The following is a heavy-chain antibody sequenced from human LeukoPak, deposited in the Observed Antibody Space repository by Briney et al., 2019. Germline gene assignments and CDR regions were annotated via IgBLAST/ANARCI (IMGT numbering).Heavy chain of an antibody. CDR1: VYTFTSYG. V-gene: IGHV1-18*01. D-gene: IGHD3-10*01. J-gene: IGHJ5*02. Sequence: APQKGSSKAFVYTFTSYGISWVRQAPGQGLEWMGWISAYNGNTNYAQKLQGRVTLTTDTSTSAAYMELRSLRSDDTAVYYCARVGDHYYGSGSYYFDWFDPWGQGTLVTVP. CDR2: ISAYNGNT. CDR3: ARVGDHYYGSGSYYFDWFDP.